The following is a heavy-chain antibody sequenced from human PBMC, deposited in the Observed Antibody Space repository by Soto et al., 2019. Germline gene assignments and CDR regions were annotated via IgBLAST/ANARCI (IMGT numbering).Heavy chain of an antibody. CDR1: GGIFSTYA. Sequence: QVQLVQSGAEVKKPGSSVKVSCKAPGGIFSTYAISWLRQAPGQGLEWMGGIIPIFGTPNYAQRFQGRVTITADESTTTSYMEPSRLKSEDTAVYYCARDRDDYGSGNYYNRIDFWGQGTLVTVSS. J-gene: IGHJ4*02. D-gene: IGHD3-10*01. V-gene: IGHV1-69*01. CDR3: ARDRDDYGSGNYYNRIDF. CDR2: IIPIFGTP.